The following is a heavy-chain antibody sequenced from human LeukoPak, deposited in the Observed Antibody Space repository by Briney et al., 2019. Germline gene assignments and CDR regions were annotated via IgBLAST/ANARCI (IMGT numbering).Heavy chain of an antibody. D-gene: IGHD2-2*01. Sequence: SETLSLTCTVSGGSISSGSYYWGWIRQPPGKGLEWIGSIYYSGSTYYNPSLKSRVTISVDTSKNQFSLKLSSVTAADTAVYYCARVPRVRIVVVPAAMSYFDYWGQGTLVTVSS. CDR1: GGSISSGSYY. V-gene: IGHV4-39*01. J-gene: IGHJ4*02. CDR2: IYYSGST. CDR3: ARVPRVRIVVVPAAMSYFDY.